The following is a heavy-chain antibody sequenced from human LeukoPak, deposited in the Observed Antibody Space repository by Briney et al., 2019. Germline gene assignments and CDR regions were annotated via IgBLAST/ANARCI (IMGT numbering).Heavy chain of an antibody. CDR2: MNPNSGNT. J-gene: IGHJ3*02. Sequence: ASVKVSCKASGYTFTSYDINWVRQANGPGLERMGWMNPNSGNTGYAQKFQGRVTMTRNTSISTAYMELSSLRSEDTAVYYCATSPGVTRAFDIWGQGTMVTVSS. CDR1: GYTFTSYD. D-gene: IGHD4-23*01. CDR3: ATSPGVTRAFDI. V-gene: IGHV1-8*01.